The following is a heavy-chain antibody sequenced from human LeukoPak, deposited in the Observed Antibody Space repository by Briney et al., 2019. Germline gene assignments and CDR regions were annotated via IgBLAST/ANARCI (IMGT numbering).Heavy chain of an antibody. V-gene: IGHV1-46*01. J-gene: IGHJ6*02. D-gene: IGHD3-3*01. CDR1: GYTFTSYY. CDR3: ARERITIFGVGYIYYYYYGMDV. Sequence: ASVKVSCKASGYTFTSYYMHWVRQAPGQGLEWMGIINLSGGSTSYAQKFQGRVTMTRDTSTSTVYMELSSLRSEDTAVYYCARERITIFGVGYIYYYYYGMDVWGQGTTVTVSS. CDR2: INLSGGST.